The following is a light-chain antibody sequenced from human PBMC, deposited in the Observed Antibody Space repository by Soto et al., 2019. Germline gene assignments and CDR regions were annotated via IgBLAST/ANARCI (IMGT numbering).Light chain of an antibody. V-gene: IGLV1-47*01. CDR3: AAWDDSLSGPV. Sequence: QSVLTQPPSASGTPGQRVIISCSGSSSNIGSNYVNWYQQFPGTAPKLLFYRNNQRPSGVPDRFSDSKSGTSASLAISGLQSEDEADYYCAAWDDSLSGPVIGGGTKLTVL. CDR1: SSNIGSNY. CDR2: RNN. J-gene: IGLJ3*02.